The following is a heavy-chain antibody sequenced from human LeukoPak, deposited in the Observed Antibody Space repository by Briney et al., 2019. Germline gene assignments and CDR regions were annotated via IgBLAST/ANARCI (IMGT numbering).Heavy chain of an antibody. V-gene: IGHV1-2*02. CDR2: INPNSGGT. J-gene: IGHJ5*02. Sequence: ASVKVSCKASGYTFTSYYMHWVRQAPGQGLEWMGWINPNSGGTNYAQKFQGRVTMTRDTSITTTYMELSRLRSDDTAVYYCARVVTTTWNSYTGWFDPWGQGTLVTVSS. CDR1: GYTFTSYY. CDR3: ARVVTTTWNSYTGWFDP. D-gene: IGHD4-11*01.